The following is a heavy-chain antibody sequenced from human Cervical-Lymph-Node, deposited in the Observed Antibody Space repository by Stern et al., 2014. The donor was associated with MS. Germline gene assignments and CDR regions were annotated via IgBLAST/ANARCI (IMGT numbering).Heavy chain of an antibody. J-gene: IGHJ6*02. CDR2: ISYDGRKA. Sequence: VQLVESGGGVVQPGRSLRLSCAATGFNFSSYAMQWVRQAPGQGLELVAVISYDGRKAYYADSVKGRCTISRDNSKKTLFLQMNSLRPEDTADYYCARDLLWFGEFDWGAMDVWGHGTTVTVSS. CDR1: GFNFSSYA. CDR3: ARDLLWFGEFDWGAMDV. V-gene: IGHV3-30-3*01. D-gene: IGHD3-10*01.